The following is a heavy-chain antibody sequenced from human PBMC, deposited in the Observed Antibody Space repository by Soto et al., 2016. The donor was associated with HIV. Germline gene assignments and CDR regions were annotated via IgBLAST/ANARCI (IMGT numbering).Heavy chain of an antibody. Sequence: QVQLVQSGPELKEPGASVKVSCKISGPSFPTFHIHWVREAPGQGLEWMGWISPNSQTTNYAQKFHGRVTMTRDPSISTAYMELSGLKSDDTAVYYCATLKISVYYGFDVWGRGTTVTVS. V-gene: IGHV1-2*02. CDR3: ATLKISVYYGFDV. J-gene: IGHJ6*02. D-gene: IGHD3-10*01. CDR2: ISPNSQTT. CDR1: GPSFPTFH.